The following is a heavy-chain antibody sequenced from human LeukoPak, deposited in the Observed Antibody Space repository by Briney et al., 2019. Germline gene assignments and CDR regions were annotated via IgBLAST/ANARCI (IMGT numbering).Heavy chain of an antibody. Sequence: GGSLRLSCAASGFTFSSYSMNWVRQAPGKGLEWVSSISSSSSYIYYADSVKGRFTISRDNAKNSLYLQMNSLRAEDTAVYYRARDQAAAGTVDYWGQGTLVTVSS. CDR1: GFTFSSYS. V-gene: IGHV3-21*01. D-gene: IGHD6-13*01. J-gene: IGHJ4*02. CDR2: ISSSSSYI. CDR3: ARDQAAAGTVDY.